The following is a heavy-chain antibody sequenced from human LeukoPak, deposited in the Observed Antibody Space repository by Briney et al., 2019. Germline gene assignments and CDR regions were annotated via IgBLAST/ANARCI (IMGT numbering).Heavy chain of an antibody. CDR3: ARGGEYSSSWSGHAFDI. D-gene: IGHD6-13*01. V-gene: IGHV3-21*04. CDR1: GFTFSSYS. CDR2: ISSSSSYI. J-gene: IGHJ3*02. Sequence: GGSLRLSCAASGFTFSSYSMNWVRQAPGKGLEWVSSISSSSSYIYYADSVKGRFTISRDNAKNPLYLQMNSLRAEDTAVYYCARGGEYSSSWSGHAFDIWGQGTMVTVSS.